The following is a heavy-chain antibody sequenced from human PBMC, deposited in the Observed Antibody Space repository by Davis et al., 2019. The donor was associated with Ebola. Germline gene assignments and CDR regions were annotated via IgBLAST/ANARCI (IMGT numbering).Heavy chain of an antibody. CDR1: GFTFSSYG. CDR3: ARDRVDYYDSSGYYGYYFDY. CDR2: IWYDGSNK. J-gene: IGHJ4*02. D-gene: IGHD3-22*01. V-gene: IGHV3-33*01. Sequence: PGGSLRLSCAASGFTFSSYGMHWVRQAPGKGLEWVAVIWYDGSNKYYADSVKGRFTISRDNSKNTLDLQMNSLRAEDTAVYYCARDRVDYYDSSGYYGYYFDYWGQGTLVTVSS.